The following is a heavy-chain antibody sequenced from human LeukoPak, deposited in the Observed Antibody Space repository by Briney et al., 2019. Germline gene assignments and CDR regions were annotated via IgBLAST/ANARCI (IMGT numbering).Heavy chain of an antibody. V-gene: IGHV1-2*02. D-gene: IGHD5-12*01. J-gene: IGHJ4*02. Sequence: ASVKVTCKASGYTFTGYCMHWVRQAPGQGLEWMGWINPNSGGTNYAQKFQGRVTMTRDTSISTAYMELSRLRSDDTAVYYCARARGISPVATIYYWGQGTLVTVSS. CDR2: INPNSGGT. CDR1: GYTFTGYC. CDR3: ARARGISPVATIYY.